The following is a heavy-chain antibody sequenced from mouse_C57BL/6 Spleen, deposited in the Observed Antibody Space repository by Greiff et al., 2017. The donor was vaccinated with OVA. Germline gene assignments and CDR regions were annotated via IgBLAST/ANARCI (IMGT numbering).Heavy chain of an antibody. CDR1: GYTFTSYW. CDR3: ACSYYYGSSYGY. Sequence: VQLQQPGAELVKPGASVKMSCKASGYTFTSYWITWVKQRPGQGLEWIGDLYPGSGSTNYNEKFKSKATLTVDTSSSTAYMQLSSLTSEDSAVYYCACSYYYGSSYGYWGQGTTLTVSS. D-gene: IGHD1-1*01. J-gene: IGHJ2*01. CDR2: LYPGSGST. V-gene: IGHV1-55*01.